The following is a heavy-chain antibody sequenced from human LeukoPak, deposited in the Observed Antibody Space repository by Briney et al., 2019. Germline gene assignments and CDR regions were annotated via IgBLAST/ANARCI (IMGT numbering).Heavy chain of an antibody. V-gene: IGHV3-23*01. CDR2: ISGSGGST. J-gene: IGHJ5*02. Sequence: GGSLRLSCAASGFTFTTYAMSWVRPAPGKGLEWVSAISGSGGSTCYADSVKGRFTTSRDNSKNTLYLQMNSLRAEDTAGYYCARGGGWFDPWGQGTLVTVSS. CDR3: ARGGGWFDP. CDR1: GFTFTTYA. D-gene: IGHD4-23*01.